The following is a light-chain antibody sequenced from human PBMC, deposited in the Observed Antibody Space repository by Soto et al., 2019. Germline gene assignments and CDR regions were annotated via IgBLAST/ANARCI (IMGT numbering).Light chain of an antibody. V-gene: IGLV4-69*01. CDR1: SGHSSYA. J-gene: IGLJ2*01. Sequence: QLVLTQSPSASASLGASVKLTCTLSSGHSSYAIAWHQQQPETGPRYLMKLNSDGSHNKGDGIPDRFSGSSSGAERYLTISSLQSEDEADYSCQTWGTDFSVVFGGGTKLTVL. CDR3: QTWGTDFSVV. CDR2: LNSDGSH.